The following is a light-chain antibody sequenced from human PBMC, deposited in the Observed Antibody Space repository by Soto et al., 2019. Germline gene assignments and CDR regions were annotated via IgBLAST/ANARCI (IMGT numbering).Light chain of an antibody. J-gene: IGKJ2*01. Sequence: IVLTQPPGTLSLSPGERATLSCRASQSVSSSYLAWYQPKPGQAPRLLIYGASSRATGITDRFSGSGTETDFTLTIRRLEPEDCAVYYCQQYGSSPPYTVGQGTKLEIK. CDR2: GAS. V-gene: IGKV3-20*01. CDR1: QSVSSSY. CDR3: QQYGSSPPYT.